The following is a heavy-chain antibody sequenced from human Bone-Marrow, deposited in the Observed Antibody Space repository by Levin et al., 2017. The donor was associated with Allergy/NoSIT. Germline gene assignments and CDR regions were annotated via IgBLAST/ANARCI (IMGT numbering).Heavy chain of an antibody. Sequence: GGSLRLSCAISGFAVSSNYMSWVRQAPGRGLEWVSIIYSGGRALYADSVKGRFTISRDFSKNALYLQMNSLRVDDTSVYYCASGYCSGDDCSAEGLDYWGQGILVTVSS. CDR2: IYSGGRA. J-gene: IGHJ4*02. CDR1: GFAVSSNY. D-gene: IGHD2-15*01. CDR3: ASGYCSGDDCSAEGLDY. V-gene: IGHV3-66*01.